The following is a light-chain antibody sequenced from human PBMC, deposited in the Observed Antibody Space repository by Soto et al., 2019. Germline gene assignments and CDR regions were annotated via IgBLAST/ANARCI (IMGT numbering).Light chain of an antibody. Sequence: QSALSQPASVSGSPGQSITISCRVPDRDIGDYNYVSWYQQLPGRAPKLMSYEVSNLPSGVSNRFSASKSGNTASLTISGRQAEDEADYYCSSYTTRSTHVFGTGTKVTVL. CDR1: DRDIGDYNY. V-gene: IGLV2-14*01. J-gene: IGLJ1*01. CDR3: SSYTTRSTHV. CDR2: EVS.